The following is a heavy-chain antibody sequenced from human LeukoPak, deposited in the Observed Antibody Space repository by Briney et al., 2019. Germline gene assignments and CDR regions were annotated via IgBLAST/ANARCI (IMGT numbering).Heavy chain of an antibody. CDR1: GITFTDYW. CDR2: INGDLTNT. Sequence: PGGSLRLSCAASGITFTDYWMHWVRQVAGKGLVWVSRINGDLTNTTYADSVKGRFTISRDNAKNTLYLQMNSLRAEDTAVYYCARAMPHDNWFNPWGQGSLVTVSS. CDR3: ARAMPHDNWFNP. D-gene: IGHD2-2*01. J-gene: IGHJ5*02. V-gene: IGHV3-74*03.